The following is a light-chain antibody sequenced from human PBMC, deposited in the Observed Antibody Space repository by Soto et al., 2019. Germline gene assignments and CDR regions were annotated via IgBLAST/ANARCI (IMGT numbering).Light chain of an antibody. V-gene: IGKV1-39*01. Sequence: DVRMTHSPSSLSASVGDRVAITCRASQSISSYLNWYQQKPGKAPKLLIYAASSLQSGVPSRFSGSGSGTEFTLTISSLQPDDFATYYCQQYNSYSTFGQGTKVDIK. CDR2: AAS. J-gene: IGKJ1*01. CDR1: QSISSY. CDR3: QQYNSYST.